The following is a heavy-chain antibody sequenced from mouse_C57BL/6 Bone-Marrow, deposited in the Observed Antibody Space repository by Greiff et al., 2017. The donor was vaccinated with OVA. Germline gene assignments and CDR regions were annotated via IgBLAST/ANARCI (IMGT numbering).Heavy chain of an antibody. CDR1: GYAFTNYL. D-gene: IGHD2-1*01. J-gene: IGHJ2*01. Sequence: SGAELVRPGTSVKVSCKASGYAFTNYLIEWVKQRPGQGLEWIGVINPGSGGTNYNEKFKGKATLTADKSSSTAYMQLSSLTSEDSAVYFCAREGGGNSFFDYWGQGTTLTVSS. CDR3: AREGGGNSFFDY. V-gene: IGHV1-54*01. CDR2: INPGSGGT.